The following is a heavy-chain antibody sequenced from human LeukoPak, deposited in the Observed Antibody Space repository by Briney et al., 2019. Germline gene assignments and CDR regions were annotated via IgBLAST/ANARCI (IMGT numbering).Heavy chain of an antibody. CDR2: INPDSGGT. Sequence: GASVKVSCKASGYTFTSYGISWVRQAPGQGLEWMGWINPDSGGTNYAQKFQGRVSMTRDTSINTAYMELSTLRSDDTAVYYCARDPAVVGMFDFWGQGTLVTVSS. CDR1: GYTFTSYG. J-gene: IGHJ4*02. CDR3: ARDPAVVGMFDF. V-gene: IGHV1-2*02. D-gene: IGHD2-15*01.